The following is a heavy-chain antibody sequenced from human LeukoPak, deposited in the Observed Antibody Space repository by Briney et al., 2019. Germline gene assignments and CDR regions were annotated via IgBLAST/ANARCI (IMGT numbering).Heavy chain of an antibody. CDR3: ARDCSSTSCYWTNYYYYYGMDV. CDR2: ISAYNGNT. D-gene: IGHD2-2*01. CDR1: GYTFTSYG. V-gene: IGHV1-18*01. J-gene: IGHJ6*02. Sequence: GASVKVSCKASGYTFTSYGISWVRQAPGQGLEWMGWISAYNGNTNYAQKLQGRVTLTTDTSTSTAYMELRSLRSDDTAVYYCARDCSSTSCYWTNYYYYYGMDVWGQGTTVIVSS.